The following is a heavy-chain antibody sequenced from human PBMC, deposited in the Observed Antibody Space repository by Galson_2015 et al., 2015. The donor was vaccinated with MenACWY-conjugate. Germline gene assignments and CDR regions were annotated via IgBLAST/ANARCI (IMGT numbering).Heavy chain of an antibody. Sequence: SVKVSCKASGYSFTSYYIHWVRQAPGQGLEWMGIINPSGGSTTYAQKFQGRVTMTRDTSTSTVYTEVSSLSSEDTAVYYCARGKATISTNDYFEYWGQGTLVTVSS. D-gene: IGHD1-26*01. CDR2: INPSGGST. V-gene: IGHV1-46*01. CDR3: ARGKATISTNDYFEY. J-gene: IGHJ4*02. CDR1: GYSFTSYY.